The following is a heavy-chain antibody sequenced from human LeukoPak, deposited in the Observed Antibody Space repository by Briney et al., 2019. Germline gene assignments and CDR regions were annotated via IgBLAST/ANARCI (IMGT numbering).Heavy chain of an antibody. V-gene: IGHV3-11*03. J-gene: IGHJ5*02. CDR2: IDGTSSVT. CDR3: ARRGTTYCTVDSCHPNWFDP. Sequence: GGSLRLSCAASGFTFSDYYMTWIRQAPGRGLEWISYIDGTSSVTKYADSLKGRFTISRDNAKSSLCLLINSLRAEDTAIYYCARRGTTYCTVDSCHPNWFDPWGQGTLVTVSS. CDR1: GFTFSDYY. D-gene: IGHD2-15*01.